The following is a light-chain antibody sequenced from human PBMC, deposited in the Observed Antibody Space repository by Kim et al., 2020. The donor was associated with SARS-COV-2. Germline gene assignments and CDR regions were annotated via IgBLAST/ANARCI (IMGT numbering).Light chain of an antibody. CDR1: PSVGNN. V-gene: IGKV3-15*01. CDR2: GAS. J-gene: IGKJ4*01. CDR3: NEYNYWLGT. Sequence: DIAMTQSPVALSVSPGERTTLSCRASPSVGNNLAWYQQRRGQPPRLLIYGASNSATAIPARFSGSGSGTEFTLAIKSLQPEDSAVYYSNEYNYWLGTFGGRAKVDIK.